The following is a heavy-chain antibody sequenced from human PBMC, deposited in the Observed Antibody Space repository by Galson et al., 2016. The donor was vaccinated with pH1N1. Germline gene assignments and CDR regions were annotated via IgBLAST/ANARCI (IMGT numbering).Heavy chain of an antibody. D-gene: IGHD6-13*01. Sequence: SLRLSCAASGFTFSNYWMSRVRQAPGKGLEWVANINPTGSVPYYVASVKGRFTISRDNAKNSLYLQMNSLTAEDTAVYYCARAIFAAAAVWGQGTLVTVSS. CDR3: ARAIFAAAAV. CDR2: INPTGSVP. CDR1: GFTFSNYW. V-gene: IGHV3-7*03. J-gene: IGHJ4*02.